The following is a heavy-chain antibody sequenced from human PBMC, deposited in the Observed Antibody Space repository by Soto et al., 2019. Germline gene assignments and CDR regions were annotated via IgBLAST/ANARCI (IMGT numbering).Heavy chain of an antibody. CDR2: ISSSSTI. CDR1: GFTFSSYS. CDR3: AREPVWTNAYGMDV. Sequence: GGSLRLSCAASGFTFSSYSMNWVRQAPGKGLEWVSYISSSSTIYYADSVKGRFTISRDNAKNSLYLQMNSLRDEDTAVYYCAREPVWTNAYGMDVWGQGTTVTVSS. J-gene: IGHJ6*02. V-gene: IGHV3-48*02. D-gene: IGHD3-16*01.